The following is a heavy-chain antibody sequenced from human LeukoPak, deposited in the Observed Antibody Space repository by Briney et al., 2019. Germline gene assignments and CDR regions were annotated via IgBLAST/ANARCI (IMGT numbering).Heavy chain of an antibody. J-gene: IGHJ4*01. Sequence: PGRSLRLSCAASGFTFSSYGMHWVRQAPGKGLEWVAVISHDGSDNHYADSVKGRFTISRDNSKNTVYLQMSSLRPEDTAVYFCAKELYFGSGSYPDYWGHGTL. V-gene: IGHV3-30*18. CDR1: GFTFSSYG. CDR2: ISHDGSDN. CDR3: AKELYFGSGSYPDY. D-gene: IGHD3-10*01.